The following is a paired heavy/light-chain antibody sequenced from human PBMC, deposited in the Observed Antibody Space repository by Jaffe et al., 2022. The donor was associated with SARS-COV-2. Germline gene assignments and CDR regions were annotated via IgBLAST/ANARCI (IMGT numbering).Light chain of an antibody. V-gene: IGKV1-33*01. CDR3: QQFNNVPPT. Sequence: DIQMTQSPPSLSVSVGDRVTITCQASQDIIKYLNWYQQKPGKAPKLLIYAASILQTGVPSRFSGSGSGTDFNLTISGLQPEDLATYHCQQFNNVPPTFGQGTRLE. CDR1: QDIIKY. J-gene: IGKJ5*01. CDR2: AAS.
Heavy chain of an antibody. CDR2: INGGNGKT. D-gene: IGHD3-3*01. Sequence: QVQLVQSGAEVKSPGASVKVSCKDSGYTFISYALHWVRQAPGQRLEWVGWINGGNGKTEYSERFQGRVTITRDTSASTAYMELSSLRSEDTAVYYCARPNRDSFWRFDFWGQGTLVTVSS. J-gene: IGHJ4*02. CDR1: GYTFISYA. V-gene: IGHV1-3*01. CDR3: ARPNRDSFWRFDF.